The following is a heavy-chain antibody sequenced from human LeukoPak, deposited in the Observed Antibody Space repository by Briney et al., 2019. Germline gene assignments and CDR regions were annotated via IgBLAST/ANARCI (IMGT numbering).Heavy chain of an antibody. J-gene: IGHJ6*03. CDR2: INPNSGGT. CDR1: GYTFTGYY. Sequence: GASVKVSCKASGYTFTGYYMHWVRQAPGQGLEWMGWINPNSGGTNYAQKFQGRVTMTRDTSISTAYMELSRLRSDDTAVYYCARADCTSCYPHYYYYYYMDVWGKGTTVTISS. CDR3: ARADCTSCYPHYYYYYYMDV. D-gene: IGHD2-2*01. V-gene: IGHV1-2*02.